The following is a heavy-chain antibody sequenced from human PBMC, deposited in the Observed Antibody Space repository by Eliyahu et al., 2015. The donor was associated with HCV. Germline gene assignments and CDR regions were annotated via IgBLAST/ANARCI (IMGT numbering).Heavy chain of an antibody. J-gene: IGHJ4*02. CDR1: GFPFSXYA. D-gene: IGHD1-26*01. CDR2: ISGSALTT. Sequence: EVQLLESGGGLVQPGGSLRLSCAASGFPFSXYAMTWVRQAPGKGLEWVSSISGSALTTYYADSVKGRFTISRDNSKNTLYLQMNSLRAEDTAIYYCAKDGVGTNPPYYFDYWGQGTLVTVSS. V-gene: IGHV3-23*01. CDR3: AKDGVGTNPPYYFDY.